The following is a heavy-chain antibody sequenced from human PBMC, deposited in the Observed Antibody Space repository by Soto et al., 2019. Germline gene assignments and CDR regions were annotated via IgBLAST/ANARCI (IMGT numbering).Heavy chain of an antibody. CDR1: GGSISSGDYY. D-gene: IGHD2-21*02. CDR2: IYYSGST. CDR3: ARDAGSASCGGDCYSI. J-gene: IGHJ3*02. Sequence: QVQLQESGPGLVKPSQTLSLTCTVSGGSISSGDYYWSWLRQPPGKGLGLIGYIYYSGSTYYNPSLKSRVTISVDTSKNQSYLKLSSVTAADTAVYYCARDAGSASCGGDCYSIWGQVTMVTLAS. V-gene: IGHV4-30-4*01.